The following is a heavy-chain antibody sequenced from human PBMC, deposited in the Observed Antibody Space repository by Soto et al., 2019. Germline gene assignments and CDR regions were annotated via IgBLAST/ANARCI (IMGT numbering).Heavy chain of an antibody. J-gene: IGHJ6*02. D-gene: IGHD6-13*01. CDR2: MNPNSGNT. CDR1: GYTFTSYD. CDR3: ARESSSWYGYYYYGMNV. V-gene: IGHV1-8*01. Sequence: QVQLVQSGAEVKKPGASVKVSCKASGYTFTSYDINWVRQATGQGLEWMGWMNPNSGNTGYAQKFQGRVTMTRNTSISTAYMELSSLRSEDTAVYYCARESSSWYGYYYYGMNVWGQGTTVTVSS.